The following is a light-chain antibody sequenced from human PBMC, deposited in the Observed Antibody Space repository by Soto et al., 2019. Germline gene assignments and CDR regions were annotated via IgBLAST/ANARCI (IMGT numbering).Light chain of an antibody. Sequence: EIVLTQSPGTLSLSPGGRATLSCRASQSVTSNYLAWYQQKPGQAPSRLIYGASSRATGISDRFSGSGSGTEFTLTISSPQPDDFATYYCQQYDRWPFTLGPGTKVDIK. J-gene: IGKJ3*01. CDR3: QQYDRWPFT. CDR2: GAS. V-gene: IGKV3-20*01. CDR1: QSVTSNY.